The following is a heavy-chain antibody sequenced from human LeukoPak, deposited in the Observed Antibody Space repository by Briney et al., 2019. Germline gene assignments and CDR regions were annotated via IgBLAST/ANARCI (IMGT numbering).Heavy chain of an antibody. D-gene: IGHD6-19*01. CDR1: GYDFTSVG. J-gene: IGHJ4*02. CDR2: ISPYNGNT. V-gene: IGHV1-18*01. Sequence: ASVKVSCKASGYDFTSVGITSGRRAPGQGLEWMGWISPYNGNTRYAQKFQGRVAMTTDTSTTTAYMELRGLRFNDTAVYYCARAGPGSGWYFDHWGQGTLVTVSS. CDR3: ARAGPGSGWYFDH.